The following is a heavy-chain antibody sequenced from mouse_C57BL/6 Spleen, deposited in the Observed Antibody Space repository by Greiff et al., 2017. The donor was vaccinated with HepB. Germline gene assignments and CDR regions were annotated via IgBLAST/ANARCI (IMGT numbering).Heavy chain of an antibody. CDR1: GYTFTSYW. V-gene: IGHV1-50*01. J-gene: IGHJ2*01. CDR2: IDPSDSYT. D-gene: IGHD4-1*01. Sequence: QVQLQQSGAELVKPGASVKLSCKASGYTFTSYWMQWVKQRPGQGLEWIGEIDPSDSYTNYNQKFKGKATLTVDTSSSTAYMQLSSLTSEDSAVYYCARRANWDNYFDYWGQGTTLTVSS. CDR3: ARRANWDNYFDY.